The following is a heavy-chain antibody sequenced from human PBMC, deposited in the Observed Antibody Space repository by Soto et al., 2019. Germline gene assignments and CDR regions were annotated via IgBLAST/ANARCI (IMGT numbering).Heavy chain of an antibody. Sequence: SVKVSCKASGGTFSDYTINWVRQAPGQRLEWMGGIIPIFDTANYAENFQGRVTITADESTSTSFMEVSSLRSEDTAVYYCARNGTLTGYSYGMDVWGQGTMVTVSS. CDR2: IIPIFDTA. D-gene: IGHD1-1*01. CDR1: GGTFSDYT. J-gene: IGHJ6*02. V-gene: IGHV1-69*13. CDR3: ARNGTLTGYSYGMDV.